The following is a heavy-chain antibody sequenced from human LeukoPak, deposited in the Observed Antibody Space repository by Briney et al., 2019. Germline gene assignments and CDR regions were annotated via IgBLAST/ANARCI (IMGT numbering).Heavy chain of an antibody. D-gene: IGHD6-19*01. J-gene: IGHJ4*02. CDR3: ARDRVDSSGWYYFDY. Sequence: GGSLRLSCAATGFTFSNYAIHWGRQAPGKGLEWVAFISDDGSRQHYADSVKGRFTISRDNSKNTLYLQMNSLRAEDTAVYYCARDRVDSSGWYYFDYWGQGTLVTVSS. CDR1: GFTFSNYA. CDR2: ISDDGSRQ. V-gene: IGHV3-30-3*01.